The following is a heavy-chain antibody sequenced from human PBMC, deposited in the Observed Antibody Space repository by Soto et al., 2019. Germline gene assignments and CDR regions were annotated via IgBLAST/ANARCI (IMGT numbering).Heavy chain of an antibody. CDR1: SGSISSSNC. Sequence: PSETLSLTCAVSSGSISSSNCWSWVRQPPGKGLEWIGEIYHSGSTNYNPSLKSRVTISVDKSKNQFSLKLSSVTAADTAVYYCARGDMPGPYYYYMDVWGKGTTVTVSS. CDR2: IYHSGST. J-gene: IGHJ6*03. D-gene: IGHD2-15*01. V-gene: IGHV4-4*02. CDR3: ARGDMPGPYYYYMDV.